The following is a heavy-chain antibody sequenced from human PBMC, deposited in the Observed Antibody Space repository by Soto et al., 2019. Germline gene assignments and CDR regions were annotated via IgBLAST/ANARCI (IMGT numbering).Heavy chain of an antibody. V-gene: IGHV4-4*07. CDR1: GDSFSSYY. Sequence: PSETLSLTCTVSGDSFSSYYWSWIRQPAGKGLEWIGRIYPSGTTNYNPSLKSRLTLSRDTSKNQFSLSLRSVTAADTAVYFCARDDYGSAGMDVWGQGTTVT. D-gene: IGHD3-10*01. J-gene: IGHJ6*02. CDR3: ARDDYGSAGMDV. CDR2: IYPSGTT.